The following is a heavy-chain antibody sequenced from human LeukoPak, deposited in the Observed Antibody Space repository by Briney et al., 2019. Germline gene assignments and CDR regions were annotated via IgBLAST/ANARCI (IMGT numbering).Heavy chain of an antibody. CDR2: INPNSGGT. Sequence: ASVKVSCKASGYTFTGYYMHWVRQAPGQGLEWMGRINPNSGGTNYAQEFQGRVTMTRDTSISTAYMELSRLRSDDTAVYYCARGRGRGYSYGYFDYWGQGTLVTVSS. D-gene: IGHD5-18*01. CDR3: ARGRGRGYSYGYFDY. CDR1: GYTFTGYY. J-gene: IGHJ4*02. V-gene: IGHV1-2*06.